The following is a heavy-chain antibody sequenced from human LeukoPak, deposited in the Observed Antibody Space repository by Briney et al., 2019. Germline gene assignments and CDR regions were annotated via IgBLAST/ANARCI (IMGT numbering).Heavy chain of an antibody. CDR2: ISSSSSDT. Sequence: GGSLRLSCAASGFTFSSYAMSWVRQAPGKGLEWVSSISSSSSDTKYADSVKGRFTISRDNAKKSLYLQMNSLRAEDTAVYYCARDDGLDVFDVWGQGTAVTVSS. CDR1: GFTFSSYA. CDR3: ARDDGLDVFDV. J-gene: IGHJ3*01. V-gene: IGHV3-11*05. D-gene: IGHD2-8*01.